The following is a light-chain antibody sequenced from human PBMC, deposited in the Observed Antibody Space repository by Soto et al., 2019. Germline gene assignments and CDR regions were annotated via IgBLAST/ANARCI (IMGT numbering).Light chain of an antibody. Sequence: DIPMTQSPSTLSASVGDRVTITCRASQSISSWLAWYQQKPGKAPKLLIYKASSLESGVPSRFSGSGSGTEFTLTISSLQPDDFATYYCQQYESYSETFGQGTKVEIK. CDR2: KAS. CDR3: QQYESYSET. V-gene: IGKV1-5*03. CDR1: QSISSW. J-gene: IGKJ1*01.